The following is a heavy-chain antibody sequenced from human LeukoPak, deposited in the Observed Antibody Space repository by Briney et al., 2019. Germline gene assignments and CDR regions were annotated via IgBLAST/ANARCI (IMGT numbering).Heavy chain of an antibody. D-gene: IGHD5-18*01. Sequence: SETLSLTCAVSGYSISSGYYWGWIRQPPGKGLEWIGSIYHSGSTYYNPSLKSRVTISVDTSKNQFSLKLSSVTAADTAVYYCARQDAGGYRYGLIPFEYWGQGTLVTVSS. CDR1: GYSISSGYY. CDR2: IYHSGST. V-gene: IGHV4-38-2*01. J-gene: IGHJ4*02. CDR3: ARQDAGGYRYGLIPFEY.